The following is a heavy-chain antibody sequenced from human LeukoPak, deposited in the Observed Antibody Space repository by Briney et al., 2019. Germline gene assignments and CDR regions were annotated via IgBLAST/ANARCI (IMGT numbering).Heavy chain of an antibody. CDR3: AKVRETYSSGYFFDY. J-gene: IGHJ4*02. Sequence: PGGSLRLSCAAPGFTFDNYALHWVRQAPGRGLGWRSILSWNSGYIGYADSVNGRFTVSRDNAKKSLDLQMNSLRAEDTAFYYCAKVRETYSSGYFFDYWGQGTLVTVSS. D-gene: IGHD6-19*01. CDR2: LSWNSGYI. V-gene: IGHV3-9*01. CDR1: GFTFDNYA.